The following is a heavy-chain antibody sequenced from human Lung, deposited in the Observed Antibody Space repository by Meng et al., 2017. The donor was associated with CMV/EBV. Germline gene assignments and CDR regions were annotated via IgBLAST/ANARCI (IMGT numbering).Heavy chain of an antibody. D-gene: IGHD2-15*01. V-gene: IGHV3-23*01. J-gene: IGHJ6*01. CDR2: INSGGRGTI. CDR3: AKRLPYYGMDV. CDR1: GFTFSTYA. Sequence: ETLSLTCATSGFTFSTYAMNWVRQAPGKGLEWVSTINSGGRGTIFYANSVRGRFTISRDDSRNTLYLQMISLRAEDTAIYYCAKRLPYYGMDVWGQGPAVTVSS.